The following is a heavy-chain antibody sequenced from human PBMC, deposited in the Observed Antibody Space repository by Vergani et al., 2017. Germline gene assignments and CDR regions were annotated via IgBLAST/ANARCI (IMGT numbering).Heavy chain of an antibody. CDR1: GFTFSSYA. D-gene: IGHD1-26*01. V-gene: IGHV3-30*04. Sequence: QVQLVESGGGVVQPGRSLRLSCAASGFTFSSYAMHWVRQAPGKGLEWVAVISYDGSNKYYADSVKGRFTISRVNSKNTLYLQMNSLRAEDTAVYYCARSGATVFEYFQHWGQGTLVTVSS. J-gene: IGHJ1*01. CDR2: ISYDGSNK. CDR3: ARSGATVFEYFQH.